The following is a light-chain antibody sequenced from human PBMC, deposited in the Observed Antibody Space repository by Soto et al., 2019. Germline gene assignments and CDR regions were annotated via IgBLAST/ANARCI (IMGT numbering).Light chain of an antibody. V-gene: IGKV4-1*01. CDR1: LSVLYSSNNKNY. CDR2: DAS. CDR3: QQRSNWLT. J-gene: IGKJ4*01. Sequence: DIVMTQSPDSLAVSLGERATINCKSSLSVLYSSNNKNYFAWYQQKPGQAPWVLIFDASSSATGIPDRFSGSGSGTDFTLSISRLEPEDFAVSYCQQRSNWLTFGGGTKVDIK.